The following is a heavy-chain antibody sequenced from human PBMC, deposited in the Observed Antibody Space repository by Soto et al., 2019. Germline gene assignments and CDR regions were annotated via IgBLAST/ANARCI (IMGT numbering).Heavy chain of an antibody. CDR1: GYSISSGYY. CDR3: ARGWIQLLNWFDP. D-gene: IGHD5-18*01. CDR2: IYHSGST. J-gene: IGHJ5*02. Sequence: SETLSLTCAVSGYSISSGYYWGWIRQPPGKGLEWIGSIYHSGSTYYNPSLKSRVTISVDTSKNQLSLKLSSVTAADTAVYYCARGWIQLLNWFDPWGQGTLVTVSS. V-gene: IGHV4-38-2*01.